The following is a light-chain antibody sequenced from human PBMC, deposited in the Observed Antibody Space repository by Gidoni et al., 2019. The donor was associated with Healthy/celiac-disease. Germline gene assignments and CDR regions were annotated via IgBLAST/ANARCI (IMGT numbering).Light chain of an antibody. J-gene: IGKJ4*01. CDR2: YAS. CDR1: QGISSY. V-gene: IGKV1D-43*01. Sequence: AIRMTQSPFSLSASVGDRVTITCWASQGISSYLAWYQQKPAKAPKLFIYYASSLQSGVPSRVSGSGSGTDYTLTISSLQPEDFATYYCQQYYSTPPLTFGGGTKVEIK. CDR3: QQYYSTPPLT.